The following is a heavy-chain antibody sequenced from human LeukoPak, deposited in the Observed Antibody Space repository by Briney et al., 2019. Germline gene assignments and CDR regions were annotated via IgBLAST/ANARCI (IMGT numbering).Heavy chain of an antibody. V-gene: IGHV4-59*08. D-gene: IGHD3-22*01. J-gene: IGHJ3*02. CDR3: ARHFTYYYDSSGYPRDAFDI. CDR1: GGSISGYY. Sequence: KPSETLSLTCTVSGGSISGYYWSWIRQSPGKGLVWIGYMYYSGSTNYNPSLKSRVTMSVDMSKNQFSLKLSSVTAADTALYYCARHFTYYYDSSGYPRDAFDIWGQGTMVTVPS. CDR2: MYYSGST.